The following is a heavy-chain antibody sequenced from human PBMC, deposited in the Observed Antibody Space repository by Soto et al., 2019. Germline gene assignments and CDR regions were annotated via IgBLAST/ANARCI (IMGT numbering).Heavy chain of an antibody. D-gene: IGHD2-2*01. V-gene: IGHV3-33*01. J-gene: IGHJ6*02. Sequence: PGGSLGLCCAASGVTFRSYGMHWVRQAPGKGLEWVAVIWYDGSNKYYADSVKGRFTVSRDNSKNTLYLQMNSLRAEDTAMYYWARDEEYCSTTSCYVYSYYAMDVWGQGTTVTVSS. CDR1: GVTFRSYG. CDR2: IWYDGSNK. CDR3: ARDEEYCSTTSCYVYSYYAMDV.